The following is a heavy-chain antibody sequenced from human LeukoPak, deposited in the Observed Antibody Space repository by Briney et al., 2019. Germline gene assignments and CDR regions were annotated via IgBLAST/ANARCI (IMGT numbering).Heavy chain of an antibody. D-gene: IGHD3-10*01. V-gene: IGHV3-30-3*01. J-gene: IGHJ4*02. CDR3: ASLLPYYGSGSYFFDY. CDR1: GFNFSSYT. Sequence: GGSLRLSCVASGFNFSSYTMHWVRQTPGKGLEWVTIIAYDGTNKYYADSVEGRFTISRDNSKNTLYLQMNSLRPEDTAVYYCASLLPYYGSGSYFFDYWGQGTLVTVSS. CDR2: IAYDGTNK.